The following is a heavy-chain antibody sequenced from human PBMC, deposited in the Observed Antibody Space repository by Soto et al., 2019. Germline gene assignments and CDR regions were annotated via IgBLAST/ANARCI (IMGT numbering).Heavy chain of an antibody. CDR3: AGYSSSWYPLDY. CDR2: IYYSGST. D-gene: IGHD6-13*01. V-gene: IGHV4-39*01. CDR1: GGSISSSSYY. J-gene: IGHJ4*02. Sequence: SETLSLTCTVSGGSISSSSYYWGWIRQPPGKGLEWIGSIYYSGSTYYNPSLKSRVTISVDTSKNQFSLKLSSVTAADTAVYYCAGYSSSWYPLDYWGQGTLVTVSS.